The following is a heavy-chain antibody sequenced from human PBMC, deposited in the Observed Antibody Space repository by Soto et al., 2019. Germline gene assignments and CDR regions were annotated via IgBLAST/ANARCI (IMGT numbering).Heavy chain of an antibody. J-gene: IGHJ6*02. CDR2: ISASGVST. Sequence: PGGSLRLSCAASGFTFSYSAINWVRQTPEKGLEWVSTISASGVSTHYADSVKGRFTISRDNSKNTLYLQMNSLRVEDTAVFYCAKDYSSPYYYYGMDVWGQGTTVTVSS. CDR3: AKDYSSPYYYYGMDV. D-gene: IGHD6-13*01. V-gene: IGHV3-23*01. CDR1: GFTFSYSA.